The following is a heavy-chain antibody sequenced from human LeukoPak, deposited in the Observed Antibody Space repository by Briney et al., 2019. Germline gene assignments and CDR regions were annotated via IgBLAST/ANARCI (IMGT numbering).Heavy chain of an antibody. CDR3: ARGGKSGYYYGY. J-gene: IGHJ4*02. V-gene: IGHV3-53*01. D-gene: IGHD3-22*01. Sequence: GGSLRLSCAVSGFTVSSNYMSWVRQAPGKGLEWVSVIYSGGSTYYADSVKGRFTISRDNSKNMLYLQMKSLRAEDTDVYYCARGGKSGYYYGYWGQGTLVTVSS. CDR2: IYSGGST. CDR1: GFTVSSNY.